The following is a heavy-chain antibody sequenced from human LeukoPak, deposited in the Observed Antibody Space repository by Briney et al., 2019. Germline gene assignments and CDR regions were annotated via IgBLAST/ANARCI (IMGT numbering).Heavy chain of an antibody. J-gene: IGHJ5*02. V-gene: IGHV3-30-3*01. D-gene: IGHD1-14*01. Sequence: PGRSLRLSCAASGFTFSSYAMHWVRQAPGKGLEWVAVISYDGSNKYYADSVKGRFTISRDNSKNTLYLQMNSLRSEDTAVYYCAADSDSGFDPWGQGTLVTVSS. CDR3: AADSDSGFDP. CDR2: ISYDGSNK. CDR1: GFTFSSYA.